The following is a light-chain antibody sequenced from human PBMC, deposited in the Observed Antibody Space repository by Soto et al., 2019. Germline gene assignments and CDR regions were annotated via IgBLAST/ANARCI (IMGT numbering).Light chain of an antibody. CDR2: GAS. J-gene: IGKJ1*01. V-gene: IGKV1-12*02. CDR3: QQANGDPWT. CDR1: HDVRSW. Sequence: IQMTQSPSSVSASVGDRVTISCRASHDVRSWLAGYQQKPGKAPNLLIYGASTLQSGVPSRFSGSGSGTDFTLTISSLQPEDFATYYCQQANGDPWTFGQGTKVEIK.